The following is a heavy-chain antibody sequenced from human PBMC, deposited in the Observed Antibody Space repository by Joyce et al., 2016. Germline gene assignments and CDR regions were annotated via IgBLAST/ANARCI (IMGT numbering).Heavy chain of an antibody. CDR1: GFTFSNYN. CDR3: ARPSYSYDSTGYADY. J-gene: IGHJ4*02. Sequence: QMQLVESGGGVVQPGRSLRLSCAASGFTFSNYNMPWVRQAPGKGLEWVAVIWYDGRNGYYADSVKGRFIIARDKSENTLYLQMNSLRVGDTAVYYCARPSYSYDSTGYADYWGQGTLVTVSS. V-gene: IGHV3-33*01. D-gene: IGHD3-22*01. CDR2: IWYDGRNG.